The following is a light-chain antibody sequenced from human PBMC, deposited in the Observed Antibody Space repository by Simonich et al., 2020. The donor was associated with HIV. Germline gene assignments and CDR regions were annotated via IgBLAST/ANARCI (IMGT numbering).Light chain of an antibody. Sequence: DIVLTQSPDSLAVSLGERATINCNSSQSVLYSSNNKNYLAWYQQKPGQPPKLLLYWASTRESGVPARFSGSGSGTDFTLTISSLQAEDVAVYFCQQCHSHPHTFGQGTKVEIK. V-gene: IGKV4-1*01. J-gene: IGKJ2*01. CDR2: WAS. CDR1: QSVLYSSNNKNY. CDR3: QQCHSHPHT.